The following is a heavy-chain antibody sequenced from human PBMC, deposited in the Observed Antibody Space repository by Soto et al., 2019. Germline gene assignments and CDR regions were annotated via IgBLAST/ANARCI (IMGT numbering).Heavy chain of an antibody. V-gene: IGHV1-8*01. CDR2: MNPNSGNT. Sequence: ASVKVSCKASGYTFTSYDINWVRQATGQGLEWMGWMNPNSGNTGYAQKFQGRVTMTRNTSISTAYMELSSLRSEDTAVYYCARLLPRTLRFLEWFVMEDVWGQGTTVTVS. CDR3: ARLLPRTLRFLEWFVMEDV. J-gene: IGHJ6*02. CDR1: GYTFTSYD. D-gene: IGHD3-3*01.